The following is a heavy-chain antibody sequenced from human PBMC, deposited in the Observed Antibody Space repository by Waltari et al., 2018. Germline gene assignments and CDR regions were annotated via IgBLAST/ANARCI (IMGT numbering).Heavy chain of an antibody. CDR1: GFTFSSYS. Sequence: EVQLVESGGGLVKPGGSLRLSCAASGFTFSSYSMNWVRQAPGKGLEWVSSISSSSSYIYYADSVKGRFTISRDNAKNSLYLQMNSLRAEDTAVYYCARALSLYSSSSRWAFDIWGQGTMVTVSS. CDR3: ARALSLYSSSSRWAFDI. J-gene: IGHJ3*02. V-gene: IGHV3-21*01. CDR2: ISSSSSYI. D-gene: IGHD6-6*01.